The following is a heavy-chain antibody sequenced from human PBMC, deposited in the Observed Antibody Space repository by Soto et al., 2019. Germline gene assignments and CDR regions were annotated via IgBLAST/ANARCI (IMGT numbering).Heavy chain of an antibody. Sequence: SETLPGTCSVSCCSIGSSSYYWVWIHQPPRKGLEWIGSIYYSGSTYYNPSLKSRVTISVDTSKIQFSLKLSSVPAADTAVYYCASFLRPGRQQDYSNYAHPGYWGQGTLVTVTS. CDR2: IYYSGST. CDR3: ASFLRPGRQQDYSNYAHPGY. V-gene: IGHV4-39*01. CDR1: CCSIGSSSYY. J-gene: IGHJ4*02. D-gene: IGHD4-4*01.